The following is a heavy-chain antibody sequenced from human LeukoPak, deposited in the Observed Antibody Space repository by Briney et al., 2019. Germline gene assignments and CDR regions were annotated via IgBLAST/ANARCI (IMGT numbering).Heavy chain of an antibody. CDR1: GFTFSSYS. D-gene: IGHD3-22*01. Sequence: GGSLRLSCAASGFTFSSYSMNWVRQAPGKGLEWVSSISSSSSYIYYADSVKGRFTISRDNAKNSLYLQMNTLRAEDTAVYYCARGWDSSGYYYSFDYWGQGTLVTVSS. CDR2: ISSSSSYI. CDR3: ARGWDSSGYYYSFDY. J-gene: IGHJ4*02. V-gene: IGHV3-21*01.